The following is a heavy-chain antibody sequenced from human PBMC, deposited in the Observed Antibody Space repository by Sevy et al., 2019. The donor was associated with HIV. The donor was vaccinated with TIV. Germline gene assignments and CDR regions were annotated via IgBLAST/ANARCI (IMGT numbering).Heavy chain of an antibody. D-gene: IGHD3-3*01. Sequence: SETLSLTCSVSGGSISSYYWTWIQQPPGKGLEWIANIYYSGSTNYNPSLKSRVTISADTSKNQFSLKLSSVTSADTAVYYCARDVRFMEENSWFDPWGQRTLVTVSS. J-gene: IGHJ5*02. CDR2: IYYSGST. CDR3: ARDVRFMEENSWFDP. V-gene: IGHV4-59*13. CDR1: GGSISSYY.